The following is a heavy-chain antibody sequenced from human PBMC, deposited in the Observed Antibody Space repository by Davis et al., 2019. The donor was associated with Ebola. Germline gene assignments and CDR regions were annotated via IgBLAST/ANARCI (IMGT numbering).Heavy chain of an antibody. D-gene: IGHD2-15*01. CDR3: VSAGWDH. CDR1: GFTFSSYW. J-gene: IGHJ4*02. CDR2: ISDDSTST. V-gene: IGHV3-48*02. Sequence: GGSLRLSCAASGFTFSSYWMSWVRQAPGKGLEWVSHISDDSTSTYYADSVKGRFTISRDNAKNSLYLQLNTLRDEDTAVYFCVSAGWDHWGQGTLVTVSS.